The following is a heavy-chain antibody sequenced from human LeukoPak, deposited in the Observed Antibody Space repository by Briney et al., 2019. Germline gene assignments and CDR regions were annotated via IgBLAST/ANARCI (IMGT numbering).Heavy chain of an antibody. CDR2: ISSSSSYI. D-gene: IGHD5-18*01. CDR3: ARRLDGYSCGYADY. Sequence: GGSLRLSCAASGFTFSSYSMNWVRQAPGKGLEWVSSISSSSSYIYYADSVKGRFTISRDNAKNSLYLQMNSLRAEDTAVYYCARRLDGYSCGYADYWGQGTLVTVSS. J-gene: IGHJ4*02. CDR1: GFTFSSYS. V-gene: IGHV3-21*01.